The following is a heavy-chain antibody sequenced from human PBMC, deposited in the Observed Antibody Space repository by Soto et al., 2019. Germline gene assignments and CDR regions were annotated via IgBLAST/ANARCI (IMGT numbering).Heavy chain of an antibody. CDR3: ARIYPGTGGHFAS. CDR1: GFLLSTSGLG. V-gene: IGHV2-5*02. Sequence: SGQTLVNPTQTLTLTSSFSGFLLSTSGLGVGWIRQPPEKALESIALIFFDDDKRYSPSLNSRLTITKDTSENQVILTLTNMDPVDIAKYSCARIYPGTGGHFASSGQG. CDR2: IFFDDDK. D-gene: IGHD2-8*02. J-gene: IGHJ4*02.